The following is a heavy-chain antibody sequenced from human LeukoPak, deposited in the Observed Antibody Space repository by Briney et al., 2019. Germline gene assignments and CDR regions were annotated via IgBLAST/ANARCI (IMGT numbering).Heavy chain of an antibody. D-gene: IGHD6-6*01. V-gene: IGHV3-74*01. CDR2: SNSDGSST. Sequence: GGSLRLSCAASGFTFSSYWMHWVRQAPGKGLVWVSRSNSDGSSTSYADSVKGRFTISRDNLKNTLYLQMRSLRAEDTAVYFCAREADPSLYASSSPDYWGQGTPVTVSS. CDR1: GFTFSSYW. CDR3: AREADPSLYASSSPDY. J-gene: IGHJ4*01.